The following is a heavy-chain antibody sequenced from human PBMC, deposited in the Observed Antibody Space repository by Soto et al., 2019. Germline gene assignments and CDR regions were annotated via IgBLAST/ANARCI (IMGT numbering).Heavy chain of an antibody. D-gene: IGHD5-18*01. CDR1: GGTFSNSA. V-gene: IGHV1-69*13. Sequence: SVKVSCKASGGTFSNSAIIWVRQAPGQGLEWMGGILPIFGTPNYAQKFQGRLTISADEFSSTAYMELNILRSEDTAVYYCATPAEAMDTGMLKGFGHWGQGSLVAASS. CDR3: ATPAEAMDTGMLKGFGH. J-gene: IGHJ4*01. CDR2: ILPIFGTP.